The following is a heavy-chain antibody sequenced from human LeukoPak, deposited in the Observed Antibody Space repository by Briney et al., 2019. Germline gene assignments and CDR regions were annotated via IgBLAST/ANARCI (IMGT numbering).Heavy chain of an antibody. D-gene: IGHD3-22*01. J-gene: IGHJ4*02. CDR2: ISYDGSDT. Sequence: GGSLRLSCAASGFTFSPYAMHWVRQAPGKGLEWVSCISYDGSDTFYADSVKGRFTISRDNSRNTLYLEMDSLRAGDTAVYFCVRDFHDSSGYGQHCDYWGQGTLVTVSS. CDR3: VRDFHDSSGYGQHCDY. CDR1: GFTFSPYA. V-gene: IGHV3-30*01.